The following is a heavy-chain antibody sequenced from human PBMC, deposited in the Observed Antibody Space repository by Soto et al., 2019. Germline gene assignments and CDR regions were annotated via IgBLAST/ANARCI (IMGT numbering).Heavy chain of an antibody. CDR3: AKDLRFYDFWSG. Sequence: PGGSLRLSCAASGFTFSNAWMSWVRQAPGKGLEWVSAISGSGGSTYYADSVKGRFTISRDNSKNTLYLQMNSLRAEDTAVYYCAKDLRFYDFWSGWGQGTLVTVS. V-gene: IGHV3-23*01. CDR2: ISGSGGST. D-gene: IGHD3-3*01. J-gene: IGHJ4*02. CDR1: GFTFSNAW.